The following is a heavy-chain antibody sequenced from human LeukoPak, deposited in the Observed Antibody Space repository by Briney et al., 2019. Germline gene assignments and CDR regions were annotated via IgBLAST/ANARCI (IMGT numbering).Heavy chain of an antibody. J-gene: IGHJ3*02. D-gene: IGHD1-26*01. V-gene: IGHV4-30-2*01. CDR2: IYHSGST. Sequence: SETLSLTCAVSGGSISSGGYSWSWIPQPPGKGQEWIGYIYHSGSTYYNPSLKSRVTISVDRSKNQFSLKLSSVTAADTAVYYCARDVVGANNAFDIWGQGTMVTVSS. CDR1: GGSISSGGYS. CDR3: ARDVVGANNAFDI.